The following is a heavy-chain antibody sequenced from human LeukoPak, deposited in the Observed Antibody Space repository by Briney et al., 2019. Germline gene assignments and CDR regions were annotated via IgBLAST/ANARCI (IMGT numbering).Heavy chain of an antibody. J-gene: IGHJ3*02. CDR3: ARDLGGAAGAFDI. CDR1: GFTFSSYE. Sequence: GGSLRLSCAASGFTFSSYEMNWVRQAPGKGLEWVSYISSSGSTTYYADSVKGRFTISRDNAKNSLYLQMNSLRAEDTAVYYCARDLGGAAGAFDIWGQGTMVTVSS. D-gene: IGHD6-13*01. V-gene: IGHV3-48*03. CDR2: ISSSGSTT.